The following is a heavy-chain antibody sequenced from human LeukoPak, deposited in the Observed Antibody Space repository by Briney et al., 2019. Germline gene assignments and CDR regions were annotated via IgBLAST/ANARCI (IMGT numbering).Heavy chain of an antibody. J-gene: IGHJ4*02. CDR2: IGGSGTGT. CDR3: VKDETGSSWYN. V-gene: IGHV3-23*01. Sequence: HPGGSLRPSCAASGFTFSSYYMSWVRQAPGAGLEWVSAIGGSGTGTYYADSVKGRFTISRDNSKNTLYLQMNSLRAEDTAVYYCVKDETGSSWYNWGQGTLVTVSS. D-gene: IGHD6-13*01. CDR1: GFTFSSYY.